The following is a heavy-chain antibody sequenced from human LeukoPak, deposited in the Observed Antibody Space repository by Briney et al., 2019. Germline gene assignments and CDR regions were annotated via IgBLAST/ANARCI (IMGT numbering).Heavy chain of an antibody. J-gene: IGHJ4*02. D-gene: IGHD3-22*01. CDR1: GFTFSNAW. V-gene: IGHV3-15*01. Sequence: PGGSLRLSCVASGFTFSNAWMSWVRQAPGKGLEWVGRIKSKTDGGTTDCTAPVKGRCTLSRDDSKNILYLQMNSLKSEDTAVYYCIYFDNSGVAYWGQGTLVTVSS. CDR3: IYFDNSGVAY. CDR2: IKSKTDGGTT.